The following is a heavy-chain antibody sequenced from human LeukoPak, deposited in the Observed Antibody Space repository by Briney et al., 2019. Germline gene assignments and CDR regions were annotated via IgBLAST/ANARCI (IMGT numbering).Heavy chain of an antibody. D-gene: IGHD3-3*01. CDR1: GYTFTGYY. Sequence: ASVKVSCKASGYTFTGYYMHWVRQAPGQGLEWMGWINPNSGGTNYAQKFQGRGTMTRDTSISTAYMELSRLRSDDTAVYYCAREGRSFWSGYTDWGQGTLVTVSS. V-gene: IGHV1-2*02. J-gene: IGHJ4*02. CDR2: INPNSGGT. CDR3: AREGRSFWSGYTD.